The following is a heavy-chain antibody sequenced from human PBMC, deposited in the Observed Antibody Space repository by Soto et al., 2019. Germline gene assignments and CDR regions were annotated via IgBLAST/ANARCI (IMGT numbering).Heavy chain of an antibody. J-gene: IGHJ6*02. CDR1: GFTFSSYA. CDR2: ISYDGSNT. CDR3: AREAGVYGSGSYGMDV. Sequence: QVQLVESGGGVVQPGKSLRLSCAASGFTFSSYAMHWVRQAPGKGLEWVAVISYDGSNTYDADSVKGRFTISRDNSKNTLYLQMNSRRAEDTAVYYCAREAGVYGSGSYGMDVWGQGTMGTVSS. V-gene: IGHV3-30-3*01. D-gene: IGHD3-10*01.